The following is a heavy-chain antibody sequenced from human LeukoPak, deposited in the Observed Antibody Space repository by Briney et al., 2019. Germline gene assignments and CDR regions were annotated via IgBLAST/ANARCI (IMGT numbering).Heavy chain of an antibody. V-gene: IGHV4-59*01. CDR3: AACSYYYDSSGYYPW. D-gene: IGHD3-22*01. CDR2: IHYSGGT. J-gene: IGHJ4*02. Sequence: PSETLSLTCTVSSGSISRFYWNWIRQPPGKGLEWIGYIHYSGGTNYNPSLKGRVTISVDSSKNQFSLRLSSVTAADTAVYYCAACSYYYDSSGYYPWWGQGTLVTVSS. CDR1: SGSISRFY.